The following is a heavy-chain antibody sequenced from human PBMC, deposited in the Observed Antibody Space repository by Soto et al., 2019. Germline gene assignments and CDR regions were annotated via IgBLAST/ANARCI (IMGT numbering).Heavy chain of an antibody. D-gene: IGHD6-19*01. CDR1: SDSISSYY. CDR2: TDYSGNT. CDR3: ARAVGDPLYYLDY. V-gene: IGHV4-59*08. Sequence: QVQLQESGPGLVRPSETLSLPCTVSSDSISSYYWIWIRQSPGKGLEWIGYTDYSGNTNYNPSLKSRVTISGDTSTNQFSLRLSSVTAADTAVYYCARAVGDPLYYLDYWGQGTLVTVSS. J-gene: IGHJ4*02.